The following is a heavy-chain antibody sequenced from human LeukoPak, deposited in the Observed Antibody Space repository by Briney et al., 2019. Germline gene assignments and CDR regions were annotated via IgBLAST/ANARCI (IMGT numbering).Heavy chain of an antibody. D-gene: IGHD6-13*01. V-gene: IGHV3-33*01. J-gene: IGHJ3*02. CDR3: ARWSISAAHDAFDM. CDR1: GFTFSFYG. CDR2: IWSHGNEK. Sequence: GRSLRLSCAASGFTFSFYGMHWVRQAPGKGLKWVAVIWSHGNEKYYADSVGGRFTVSRDNSKNTLYLQMNSLRDEDTAVYYCARWSISAAHDAFDMWGQGTMVTVSS.